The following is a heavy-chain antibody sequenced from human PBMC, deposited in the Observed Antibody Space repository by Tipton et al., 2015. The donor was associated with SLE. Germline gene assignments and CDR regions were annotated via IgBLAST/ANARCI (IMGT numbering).Heavy chain of an antibody. CDR1: GFTFDSFA. V-gene: IGHV3-23*03. D-gene: IGHD3-10*01. CDR3: GSGSQYYYYYMDV. Sequence: SLRLSCVASGFTFDSFAMSWVRQAPGKGLEWVSVLYSGGSSTYYADSVKGRFTISRDNSKNTLYLELNSLRAEDTAVYFCGSGSQYYYYYMDVWGKGTTVTVSS. CDR2: LYSGGSST. J-gene: IGHJ6*03.